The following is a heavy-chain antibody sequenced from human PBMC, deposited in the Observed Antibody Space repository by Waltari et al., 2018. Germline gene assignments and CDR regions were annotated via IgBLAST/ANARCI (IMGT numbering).Heavy chain of an antibody. V-gene: IGHV4-39*01. Sequence: QLQLQESGPGLVKPSATLSLTCTVSGGSISSSTLFWGWIRQPLGKGLEWIGRIYDSGTTYYNPSLKSRVTISVDTSKNQFSLKVNSVTAADTAVYYCATHPPSQLGVVLNWFDPWGQGILVTVSS. D-gene: IGHD3-16*01. J-gene: IGHJ5*02. CDR2: IYDSGTT. CDR1: GGSISSSTLF. CDR3: ATHPPSQLGVVLNWFDP.